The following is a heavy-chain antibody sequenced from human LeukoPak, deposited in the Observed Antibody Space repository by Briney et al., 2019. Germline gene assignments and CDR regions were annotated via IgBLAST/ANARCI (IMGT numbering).Heavy chain of an antibody. CDR1: GYSFTSYW. CDR3: ARHAVWGASHGDYYYYYYMDV. V-gene: IGHV5-51*01. D-gene: IGHD7-27*01. Sequence: GESLKISCKGSGYSFTSYWIGWVRQMPGKGLEWMGIIFPGDSDTRYSPSFQGQVTIYADKSTSTPYLQWSSLNASDTAMYYCARHAVWGASHGDYYYYYYMDVWGKGTTVTVSS. J-gene: IGHJ6*03. CDR2: IFPGDSDT.